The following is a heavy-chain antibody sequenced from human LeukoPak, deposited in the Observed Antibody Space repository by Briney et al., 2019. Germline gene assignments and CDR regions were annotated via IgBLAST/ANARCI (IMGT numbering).Heavy chain of an antibody. CDR3: ARDSGTTGEVKFDP. CDR2: IIPIFGTA. D-gene: IGHD3-10*01. J-gene: IGHJ5*02. CDR1: RGTFSSYS. Sequence: ASVKVSCKASRGTFSSYSINWVRQAPGQGLEWIGGIIPIFGTANYAQKFQGRVTITADESTSTAYMELSSLRSEDTAIYYCARDSGTTGEVKFDPWGQGILVTVSS. V-gene: IGHV1-69*13.